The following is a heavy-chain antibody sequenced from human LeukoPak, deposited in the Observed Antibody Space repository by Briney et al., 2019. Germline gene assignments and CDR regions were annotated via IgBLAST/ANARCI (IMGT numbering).Heavy chain of an antibody. Sequence: PGRSLRLSCAASGSTVSRTWMSWLSQPPGKGLEWVASITHEGTEKDSMDTVKGRFTISRDNAQNSLFLQMNSLRAEDTAIYYCATGGHYYGDWGQGTLVTVSS. J-gene: IGHJ4*02. CDR2: ITHEGTEK. V-gene: IGHV3-7*05. CDR1: GSTVSRTW. CDR3: ATGGHYYGD. D-gene: IGHD3-10*01.